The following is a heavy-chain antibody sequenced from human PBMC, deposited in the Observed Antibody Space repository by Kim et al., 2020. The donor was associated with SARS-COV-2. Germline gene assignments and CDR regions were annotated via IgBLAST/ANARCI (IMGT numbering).Heavy chain of an antibody. V-gene: IGHV3-74*01. J-gene: IGHJ2*01. Sequence: GGSLRLSCAASDFTFNSCWMHWVRQAPGKGLVWVSRINCDGISTDYADSVKGRFTISRDNAKNTVFLKMNSLRAEDTAVYYCVRDPGSNNRVWYFGPWGRGTLVTVSS. CDR2: INCDGIST. D-gene: IGHD1-26*01. CDR1: DFTFNSCW. CDR3: VRDPGSNNRVWYFGP.